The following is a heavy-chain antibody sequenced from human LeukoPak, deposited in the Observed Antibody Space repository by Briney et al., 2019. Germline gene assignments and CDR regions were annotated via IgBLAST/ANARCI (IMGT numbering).Heavy chain of an antibody. J-gene: IGHJ4*02. Sequence: PGRSLRLSCAASGFTFDDYAMHWVRQAPGKGLEWVSGISWNSGSIGYADSVKGRFTISRDNAKNSLYLQMNSLRAEDTALYYCAKAVDGSGTRAHFDYWGQGTLDTVSS. D-gene: IGHD3-10*01. CDR2: ISWNSGSI. V-gene: IGHV3-9*01. CDR1: GFTFDDYA. CDR3: AKAVDGSGTRAHFDY.